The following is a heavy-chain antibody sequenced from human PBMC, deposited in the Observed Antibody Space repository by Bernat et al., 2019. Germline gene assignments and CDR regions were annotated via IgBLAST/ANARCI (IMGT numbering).Heavy chain of an antibody. CDR1: GFTFSSYG. D-gene: IGHD4-17*01. J-gene: IGHJ5*02. Sequence: QVRLVESGGGVVQPGRSLRLSCAASGFTFSSYGIHWVRQAPGKGLEWVAVVSSDGSDKHYADSVKSRFTISRDNSKNTLYLQMNNLRAGDTAVYYCAMLTTVKPWGQGTLVTVSS. CDR3: AMLTTVKP. V-gene: IGHV3-30*03. CDR2: VSSDGSDK.